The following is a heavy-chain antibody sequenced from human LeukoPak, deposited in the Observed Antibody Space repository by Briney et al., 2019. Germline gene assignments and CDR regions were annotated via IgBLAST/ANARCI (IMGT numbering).Heavy chain of an antibody. Sequence: GGSLRLSCAASGFTFSSYAMSWVRQAPGKGLEWVSAISGSGGSTYYADSVKGRFTISRDNSKNTLYLQMNSLRAEDTAVYYCAKDRSITMIVVAITGFDHWGQGTLVTVSS. D-gene: IGHD3-22*01. V-gene: IGHV3-23*01. CDR1: GFTFSSYA. CDR3: AKDRSITMIVVAITGFDH. CDR2: ISGSGGST. J-gene: IGHJ4*02.